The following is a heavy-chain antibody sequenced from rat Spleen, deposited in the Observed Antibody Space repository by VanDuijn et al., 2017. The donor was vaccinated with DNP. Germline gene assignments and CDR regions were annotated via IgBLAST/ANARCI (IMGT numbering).Heavy chain of an antibody. V-gene: IGHV3-1*01. J-gene: IGHJ3*01. D-gene: IGHD1-9*01. CDR1: GYSITSNY. CDR2: IRYSGST. CDR3: ATGGTYYESWFAY. Sequence: EVQLQESGPGLVKPSQSLSLTCSVTGYSITSNYWGWIRKFPGNKMEYIGNIRYSGSTHYNPSLKSRISITRATSKNKFFLQLNSVTTEDTATYYCATGGTYYESWFAYWGQGTLVTVSS.